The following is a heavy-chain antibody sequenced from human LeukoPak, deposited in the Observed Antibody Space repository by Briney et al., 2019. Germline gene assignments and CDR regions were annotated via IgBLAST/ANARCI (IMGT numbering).Heavy chain of an antibody. J-gene: IGHJ2*01. Sequence: PSETLSLTCTVSGGSISSYYWSWIRQPAGKGLEWIGRIYTSGSTNHNPSLKSRVTLSVDTSKKQFSLKLSSVTAADTAVYYCARDTTRRYFDLWGRGTLVTVSS. CDR1: GGSISSYY. CDR3: ARDTTRRYFDL. V-gene: IGHV4-4*07. D-gene: IGHD1-1*01. CDR2: IYTSGST.